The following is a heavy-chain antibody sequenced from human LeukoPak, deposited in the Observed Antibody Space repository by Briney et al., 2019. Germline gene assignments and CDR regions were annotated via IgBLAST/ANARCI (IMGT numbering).Heavy chain of an antibody. CDR1: GGPVSSARHC. J-gene: IGHJ4*02. CDR2: GFYRGST. D-gene: IGHD2-15*01. Sequence: PSETLSLTCTVSGGPVSSARHCWSWIRQPPGKGLEWKGFGFYRGSTYYNPPLKSQVSITVDTSKNQCSLKLSSVTAADTAIYYCASDRGYCGSDSCYHFDYWGQGTLVTVSS. CDR3: ASDRGYCGSDSCYHFDY. V-gene: IGHV4-61*01.